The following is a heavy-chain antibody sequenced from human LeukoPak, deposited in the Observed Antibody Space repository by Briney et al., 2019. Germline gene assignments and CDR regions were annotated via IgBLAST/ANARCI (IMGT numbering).Heavy chain of an antibody. CDR2: IYTSGST. D-gene: IGHD3-16*01. CDR1: GGSINNYY. CDR3: ARGGYEYYYMDV. J-gene: IGHJ6*03. V-gene: IGHV4-4*07. Sequence: SETLSLTCTVSGGSINNYYWAWIRQPAGKGLEWIGRIYTSGSTNYNPSLKSRVTMSVDTSKSQFSLKLSSVTAADTAVYYCARGGYEYYYMDVWGKGTTVTVSS.